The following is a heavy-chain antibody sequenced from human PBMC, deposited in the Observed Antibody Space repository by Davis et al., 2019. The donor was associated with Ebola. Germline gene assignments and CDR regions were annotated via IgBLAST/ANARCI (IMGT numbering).Heavy chain of an antibody. J-gene: IGHJ4*02. Sequence: MPSETLSLTCAVSGGSISSSNWSRWVRQPPGKGLEWIGEIYHSGSTNYNPSRKSRVSLSVDTSMTQFSLNLRAVTAADTAVYYCARSLLHRSEYYFDAWGQGTLITVSS. CDR1: GGSISSSNW. D-gene: IGHD2/OR15-2a*01. V-gene: IGHV4-4*02. CDR3: ARSLLHRSEYYFDA. CDR2: IYHSGST.